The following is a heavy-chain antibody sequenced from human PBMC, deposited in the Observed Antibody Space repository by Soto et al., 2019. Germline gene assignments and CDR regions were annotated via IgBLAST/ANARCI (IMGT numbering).Heavy chain of an antibody. Sequence: SETLSLTCTVSGGSISSSSYYWGWIRKPPGKGLEWIGSIYYSGSTYYNPSLKSRVTISVDTSKNQFSLKLSSVTAADTAVYYCARPKPYDYIWGSYRYTSEDYYYYMDVWGKGTTVTVSS. D-gene: IGHD3-16*02. CDR1: GGSISSSSYY. V-gene: IGHV4-39*01. J-gene: IGHJ6*03. CDR2: IYYSGST. CDR3: ARPKPYDYIWGSYRYTSEDYYYYMDV.